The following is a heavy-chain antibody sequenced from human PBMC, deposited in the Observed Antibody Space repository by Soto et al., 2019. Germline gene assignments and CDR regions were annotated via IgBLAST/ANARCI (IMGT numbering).Heavy chain of an antibody. CDR1: GFSFNHPW. CDR2: IKSETDGGTT. Sequence: EVHLVESGGGLVKPGGSLRLSCAASGFSFNHPWMSWVRQAPGEGLEWVGRIKSETDGGTTDYAAIVKGRFTISRDESKNPLYLQLNSLKTEDTAVYYCTLTTYDSVWGSYRSGMDVWGQGTTVTVSS. V-gene: IGHV3-15*01. CDR3: TLTTYDSVWGSYRSGMDV. D-gene: IGHD3-16*02. J-gene: IGHJ6*02.